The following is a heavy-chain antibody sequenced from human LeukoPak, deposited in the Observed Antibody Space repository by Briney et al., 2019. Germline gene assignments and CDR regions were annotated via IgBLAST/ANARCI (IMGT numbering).Heavy chain of an antibody. J-gene: IGHJ4*02. CDR1: GSGFIFSNYG. D-gene: IGHD1-26*01. Sequence: GGSLRLSCAASGSGFIFSNYGMRWVRQAPGKGLEWVSAISGSGASTYYADSVKGRFTISRDNSKNTLYLQMNSLRAEDTAVYYCARDLLRIDYWGQGTLVTVSS. CDR2: ISGSGAST. CDR3: ARDLLRIDY. V-gene: IGHV3-23*01.